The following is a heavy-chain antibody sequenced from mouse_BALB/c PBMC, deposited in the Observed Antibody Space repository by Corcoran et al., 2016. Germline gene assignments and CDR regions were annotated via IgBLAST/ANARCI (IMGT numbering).Heavy chain of an antibody. CDR3: ARETFDY. J-gene: IGHJ2*01. V-gene: IGHV9-1*02. CDR2: INTYTGEP. Sequence: QIQLVQSGPELKKTGETVKISCKASGYTFTNYGMNWVKQAPGKGLKWMGWINTYTGEPTYADDFKGRFAFSLETSASTAYLQINNLKNEDMATYFCARETFDYWGQGTTLTVSS. CDR1: GYTFTNYG.